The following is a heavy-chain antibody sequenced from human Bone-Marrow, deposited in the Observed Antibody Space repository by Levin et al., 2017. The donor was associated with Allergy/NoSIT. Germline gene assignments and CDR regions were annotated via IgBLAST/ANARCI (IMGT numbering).Heavy chain of an antibody. Sequence: GGSLRLSCSVSGFNFNAYGMTWVRQAPGKGLEWVSTIRGSDDSTFYRDSVQGRFTISRDSSEDTLYLQMNSLRVEDTGLYYCATFDYSSYGYFFDYWGQGTLVTVSS. CDR1: GFNFNAYG. CDR2: IRGSDDST. J-gene: IGHJ4*02. D-gene: IGHD4-11*01. V-gene: IGHV3-23*01. CDR3: ATFDYSSYGYFFDY.